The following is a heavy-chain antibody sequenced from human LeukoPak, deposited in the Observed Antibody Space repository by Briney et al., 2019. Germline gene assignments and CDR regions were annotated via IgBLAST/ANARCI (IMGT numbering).Heavy chain of an antibody. CDR1: GGSISSYY. CDR2: IYTSGST. V-gene: IGHV4-4*07. D-gene: IGHD6-13*01. CDR3: ARVYYSSSYDYWYFDL. Sequence: ETLSLTCTVSGGSISSYYWSWIRQPAGKGLEWIGRIYTSGSTNYNPSLKSRVTMSVDTSKNQFSLKLTSVTAADTAVYYCARVYYSSSYDYWYFDLWGRGTLVTVSS. J-gene: IGHJ2*01.